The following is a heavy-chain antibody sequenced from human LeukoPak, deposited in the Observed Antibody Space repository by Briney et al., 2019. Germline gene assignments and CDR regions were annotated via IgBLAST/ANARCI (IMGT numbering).Heavy chain of an antibody. CDR3: AKEQQFDY. CDR2: ISYDGSNK. J-gene: IGHJ4*02. CDR1: GSTFSSYG. Sequence: PGGSLRLSCAASGSTFSSYGMHWVRQAPGKGLEWVAVISYDGSNKYYADSVKGRFTISRDNSKNTLYLQMNSLRAEDTAVYYCAKEQQFDYWGQGTLVTVSS. V-gene: IGHV3-30*18. D-gene: IGHD1-1*01.